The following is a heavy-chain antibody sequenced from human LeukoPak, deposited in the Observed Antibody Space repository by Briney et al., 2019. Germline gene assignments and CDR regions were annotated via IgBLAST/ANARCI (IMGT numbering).Heavy chain of an antibody. CDR1: GFTFSSYS. J-gene: IGHJ4*02. CDR2: V. Sequence: GGSLRLSCTASGFTFSSYSLNWVRQAPGKGLEWVSSVYYADSVKGRFTISRDNDKNSLYLQMNSLRVEDTAVYYCARDHPNQPIDYWGQGTLVTVSS. D-gene: IGHD1-14*01. CDR3: ARDHPNQPIDY. V-gene: IGHV3-21*01.